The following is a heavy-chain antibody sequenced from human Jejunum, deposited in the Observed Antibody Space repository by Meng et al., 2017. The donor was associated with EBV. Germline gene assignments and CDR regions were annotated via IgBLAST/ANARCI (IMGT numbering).Heavy chain of an antibody. V-gene: IGHV4-34*01. CDR2: VHFSGIT. CDR1: GGSFSGYY. Sequence: QVRRNLVGAGLLWVTEPLSPPCVVYGGSFSGYYWSWVRQPPGRGLEYIGEVHFSGITNYTPSLKSRVTMSVDASKNQFSLRLTSVTAADTAVYYCARRTGDYVVGYWGQGTLVTVSS. D-gene: IGHD2-8*02. CDR3: ARRTGDYVVGY. J-gene: IGHJ4*02.